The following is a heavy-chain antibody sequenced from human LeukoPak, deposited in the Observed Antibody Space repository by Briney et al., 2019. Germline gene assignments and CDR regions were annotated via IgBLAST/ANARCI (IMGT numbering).Heavy chain of an antibody. V-gene: IGHV3-33*06. CDR1: GFTFSSYG. CDR2: IWYDGRNK. J-gene: IGHJ6*03. CDR3: AKSIAVAGMEDYYYYMDV. Sequence: GSLRLSCAASGFTFSSYGMHWVRQAPGKGLEWVAVIWYDGRNKYYADSVKGRVTISRDNSKNTLYLQMNSLRAEDTAVYYCAKSIAVAGMEDYYYYMDVWGKGTTVTVSS. D-gene: IGHD6-19*01.